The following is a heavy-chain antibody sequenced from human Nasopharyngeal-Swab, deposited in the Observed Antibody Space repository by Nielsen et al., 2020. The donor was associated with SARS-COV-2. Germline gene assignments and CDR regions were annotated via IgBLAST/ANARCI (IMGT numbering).Heavy chain of an antibody. J-gene: IGHJ5*02. Sequence: GESLKISCAASGFTFSSYSMSRLRQAPGKGLEWVSTITGNGDTTYYADSVKGRFTISIDNSENTVYLQMNSLRAEDTALYHCARPLSRDSTWTTEANWFDPWGQGTLVTVSS. V-gene: IGHV3-23*01. D-gene: IGHD6-13*01. CDR2: ITGNGDTT. CDR3: ARPLSRDSTWTTEANWFDP. CDR1: GFTFSSYS.